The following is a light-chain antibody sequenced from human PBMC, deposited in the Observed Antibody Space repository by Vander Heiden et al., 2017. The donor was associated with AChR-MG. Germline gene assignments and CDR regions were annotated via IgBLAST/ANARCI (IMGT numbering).Light chain of an antibody. Sequence: QSELTQPPSVSGAPGQRVTISCTGRSSNIGAGHDVHWYQLLPGTAPRLLIFDNSNRPSGVPDRFSGSKSGTSASLAITGLQAEDEADYYYQSYDSSLTWVFGGGTKLTVL. CDR2: DNS. V-gene: IGLV1-40*01. CDR1: SSNIGAGHD. CDR3: QSYDSSLTWV. J-gene: IGLJ3*02.